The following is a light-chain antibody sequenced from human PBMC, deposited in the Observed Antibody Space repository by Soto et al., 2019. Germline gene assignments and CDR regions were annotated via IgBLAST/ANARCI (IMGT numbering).Light chain of an antibody. J-gene: IGKJ5*01. CDR2: GAS. CDR1: QSVSRR. CDR3: QKYGGSPIN. V-gene: IGKV3-20*01. Sequence: EVVLTQSPVTLALSPGGIATLSCSASQSVSRRLASYQQRPGQSPRLLISGASMRASGVPVRFIGSGSGTVFTLTITRLEPEDFAVYYCQKYGGSPINFGLGTRLEIK.